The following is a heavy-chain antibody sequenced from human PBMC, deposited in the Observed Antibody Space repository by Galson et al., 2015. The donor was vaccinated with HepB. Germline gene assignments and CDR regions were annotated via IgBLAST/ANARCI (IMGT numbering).Heavy chain of an antibody. D-gene: IGHD2-2*01. Sequence: SVKVSCKASGYTFTSYDINWVRQATGQGLEWMGWMNPNSGNTGYAQKFQGRVTMTRNTSISTAYMELSSLRSEDTAVYYCARATCSSTSCYAGYYYYYMDVWGKGTTVTVSS. CDR1: GYTFTSYD. J-gene: IGHJ6*03. V-gene: IGHV1-8*01. CDR2: MNPNSGNT. CDR3: ARATCSSTSCYAGYYYYYMDV.